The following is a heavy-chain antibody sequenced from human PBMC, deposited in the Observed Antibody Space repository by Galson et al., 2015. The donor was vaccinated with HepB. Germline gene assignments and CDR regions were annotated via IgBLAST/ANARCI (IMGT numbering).Heavy chain of an antibody. CDR3: ARSGIVVVVGATADAFDI. CDR1: GYTFTSYG. J-gene: IGHJ3*02. CDR2: ISAYNGKT. V-gene: IGHV1-18*01. Sequence: QSGAEVKKPGASVKVSCKTSGYTFTSYGVSWVRQAPGQGLEWMGWISAYNGKTNYAQKFQGRVTMTTDTSTSTAYMELRRLRSDDTAVYYCARSGIVVVVGATADAFDIWGQGTMVTVSS. D-gene: IGHD2-15*01.